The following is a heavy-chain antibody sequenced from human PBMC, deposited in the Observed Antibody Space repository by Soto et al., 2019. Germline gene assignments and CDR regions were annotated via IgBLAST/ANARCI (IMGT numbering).Heavy chain of an antibody. CDR1: GGTFSSYA. D-gene: IGHD3-22*01. V-gene: IGHV1-69*13. CDR2: IIPIFGTA. J-gene: IGHJ3*02. CDR3: ARDLYYYDSSGPIGDAFDI. Sequence: SVKVSSKASGGTFSSYAISWVRQAPGQGLEWMGGIIPIFGTANYAQKFQGRVTITADESTSTAYMELSSLRSEDTAVYYCARDLYYYDSSGPIGDAFDIWGQGTMVTVSS.